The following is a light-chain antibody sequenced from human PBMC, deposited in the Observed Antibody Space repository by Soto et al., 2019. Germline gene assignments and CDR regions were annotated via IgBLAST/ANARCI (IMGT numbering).Light chain of an antibody. J-gene: IGKJ5*01. V-gene: IGKV3-15*01. Sequence: EIVMTQSPATLSVSPGERATLSCRASQRISSNLAWYQHKTGQAPRLLIYAASTRATGIPARFSGSGSETEFTLTISSLQSEDFAVYYCLQHNSYPITFGQGTRLEIK. CDR1: QRISSN. CDR3: LQHNSYPIT. CDR2: AAS.